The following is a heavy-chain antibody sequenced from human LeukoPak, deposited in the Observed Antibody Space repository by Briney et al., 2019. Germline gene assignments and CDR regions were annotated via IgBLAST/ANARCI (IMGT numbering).Heavy chain of an antibody. CDR1: GFTFRSYG. J-gene: IGHJ4*02. V-gene: IGHV3-33*01. D-gene: IGHD6-6*01. CDR2: IWYDGSNK. Sequence: PGRSLRLSCVGSGFTFRSYGIHWVRQAPGKGLEWVAAIWYDGSNKYHADSVKGRFTISRDNSKNTVYLQMDSLRAEDTAVYYCARWGTSSVDYWGQGTLVTVSS. CDR3: ARWGTSSVDY.